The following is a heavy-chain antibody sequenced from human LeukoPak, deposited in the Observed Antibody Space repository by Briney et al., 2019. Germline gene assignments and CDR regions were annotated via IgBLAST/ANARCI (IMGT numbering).Heavy chain of an antibody. J-gene: IGHJ6*03. CDR3: AGRRLTIFGDYYYMDV. Sequence: SGNPSPTLAVLGGAFSGFFLGWVRQPPREGLGWNGGINHSGSTNYNPSLKSRVTISIDTSKSQFSLKLSSVTAADTAVYYCAGRRLTIFGDYYYMDVWDKGTTVTVSS. V-gene: IGHV4-34*01. CDR2: INHSGST. CDR1: GGAFSGFF. D-gene: IGHD3-3*01.